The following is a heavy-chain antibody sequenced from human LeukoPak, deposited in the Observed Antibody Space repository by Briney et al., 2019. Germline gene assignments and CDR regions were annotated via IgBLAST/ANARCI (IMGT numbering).Heavy chain of an antibody. D-gene: IGHD3-22*01. CDR1: GYSFTSYW. CDR3: ARVYYYDSSGYWYFDY. V-gene: IGHV5-51*01. Sequence: GESLKISCQGSGYSFTSYWIGWVRQMPGKALEWMGIIYPGDSDTRYSPSFQGQVTISADKSISTAYLQWSSLKASDTAMYYCARVYYYDSSGYWYFDYWGQGTLVTVSS. CDR2: IYPGDSDT. J-gene: IGHJ4*02.